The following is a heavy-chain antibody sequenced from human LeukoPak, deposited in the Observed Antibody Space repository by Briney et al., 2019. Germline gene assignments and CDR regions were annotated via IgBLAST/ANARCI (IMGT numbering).Heavy chain of an antibody. CDR3: AHTRRTTVAPSGWFDP. Sequence: ESGPTLVKPTQTLTLTCTFPGFSLSTSGVGVCWIRQPPGKALEWLALIYWNDDKRYSPSLKSRLSITKDTSKNQVVLTMTNMDPVDTATYHCAHTRRTTVAPSGWFDPWGQGSLVTVSS. CDR2: IYWNDDK. J-gene: IGHJ5*02. V-gene: IGHV2-5*01. D-gene: IGHD4-23*01. CDR1: GFSLSTSGVG.